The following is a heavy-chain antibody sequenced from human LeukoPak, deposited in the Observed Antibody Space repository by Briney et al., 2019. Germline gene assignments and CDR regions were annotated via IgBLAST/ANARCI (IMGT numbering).Heavy chain of an antibody. CDR1: GYSFTSYW. V-gene: IGHV5-51*01. Sequence: GESLKISCKGSGYSFTSYWIGWVRQMPGKGLEWMGIIYPDDSDTRYSPSFQGQVTIAADKFITTAYLQWSSLKASDTAMYYCARLVDRANAFDIWGQGTMVTVSS. CDR3: ARLVDRANAFDI. CDR2: IYPDDSDT. J-gene: IGHJ3*02. D-gene: IGHD3-22*01.